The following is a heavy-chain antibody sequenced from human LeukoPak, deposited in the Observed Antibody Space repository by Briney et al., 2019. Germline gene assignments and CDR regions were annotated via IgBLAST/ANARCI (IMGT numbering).Heavy chain of an antibody. Sequence: PSETLSLTCTVSGGSISSYYWSWIRQPPGKGLEWIGYIYYSGSTNYNPSLKSQVTISVDTSKNQFSLKLSSVTAADTALYYCVRVGSYAYKDWGQGTLVTVSS. V-gene: IGHV4-59*01. J-gene: IGHJ4*02. D-gene: IGHD3-16*01. CDR3: VRVGSYAYKD. CDR1: GGSISSYY. CDR2: IYYSGST.